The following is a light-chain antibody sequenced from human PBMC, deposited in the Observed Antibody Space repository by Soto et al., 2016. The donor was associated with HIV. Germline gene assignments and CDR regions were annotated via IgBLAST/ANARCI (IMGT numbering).Light chain of an antibody. Sequence: DIQMTQSLSSLSASVGDRVTITCRASQSVNRWLAWFQKKPGQVPKLLIYKASTLKSGVPSRFSGSGSGTAFSLTINGLQSDDSATYYCQQYDSFPWTFGQGTNVEI. J-gene: IGKJ1*01. V-gene: IGKV1-5*03. CDR1: QSVNRW. CDR3: QQYDSFPWT. CDR2: KAS.